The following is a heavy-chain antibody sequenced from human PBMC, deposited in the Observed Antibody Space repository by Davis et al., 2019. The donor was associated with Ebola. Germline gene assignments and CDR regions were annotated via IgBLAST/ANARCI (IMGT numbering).Heavy chain of an antibody. CDR2: ISSSSSYI. J-gene: IGHJ4*02. CDR3: AKEGRLDSYYFDN. CDR1: GFTFSSYS. D-gene: IGHD3/OR15-3a*01. V-gene: IGHV3-21*04. Sequence: GESLKISCAASGFTFSSYSMNWVRQAPGKGLEWVSSISSSSSYIYYADSVKGRFTISRDTSKNTLYLQMNSLRAEDTAVYYCAKEGRLDSYYFDNWGQGTLVTVSS.